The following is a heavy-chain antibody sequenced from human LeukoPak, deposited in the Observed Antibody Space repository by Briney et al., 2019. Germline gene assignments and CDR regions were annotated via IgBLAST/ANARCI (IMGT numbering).Heavy chain of an antibody. D-gene: IGHD3-22*01. Sequence: SQTLSLTCAVSGGSISSGGYSWSWIRQPPGKGLEWIGYIYHSGSTYYNPSLKSRVTISVDRSKNQFSLKLSSVTAADTAVYYCARGADYCDSSGYSYYFDYWGQGTLVTVSS. CDR3: ARGADYCDSSGYSYYFDY. V-gene: IGHV4-30-2*01. CDR1: GGSISSGGYS. CDR2: IYHSGST. J-gene: IGHJ4*02.